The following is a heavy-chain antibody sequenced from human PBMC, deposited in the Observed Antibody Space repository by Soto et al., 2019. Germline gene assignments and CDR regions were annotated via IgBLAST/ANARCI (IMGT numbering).Heavy chain of an antibody. Sequence: QVQLQESGPGLVKPSETLSLTCTVSGGSISSYYWSWIRQPPGKGLEWIGYIYYSGSTNYNPSLTSRAPLSVDTSKNQFSLKLSSVTAADTAVYYCASRYGGTFDYWGQGTLVTVSS. J-gene: IGHJ4*02. CDR2: IYYSGST. V-gene: IGHV4-59*01. CDR1: GGSISSYY. D-gene: IGHD3-16*01. CDR3: ASRYGGTFDY.